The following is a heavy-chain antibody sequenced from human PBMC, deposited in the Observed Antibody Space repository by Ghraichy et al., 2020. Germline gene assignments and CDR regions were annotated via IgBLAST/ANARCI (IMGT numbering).Heavy chain of an antibody. CDR1: GYTFTGYY. Sequence: ASVKVSCKAAGYTFTGYYMHWVRQAPGQGLEWMGWINPNSGGTNYAQKFQGRVTMTRDTSISTAYMELSRLRSDDTAVYYCARFRQYYYDSSRPSTYYFDYWGQGTLVTVSS. V-gene: IGHV1-2*02. J-gene: IGHJ4*02. CDR2: INPNSGGT. CDR3: ARFRQYYYDSSRPSTYYFDY. D-gene: IGHD3-22*01.